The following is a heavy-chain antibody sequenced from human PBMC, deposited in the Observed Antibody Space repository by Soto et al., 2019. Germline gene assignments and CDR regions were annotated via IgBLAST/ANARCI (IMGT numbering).Heavy chain of an antibody. CDR3: ARDEADYDFWSGYLNWFDP. CDR1: GYSISSGYY. D-gene: IGHD3-3*01. CDR2: IYHSGST. J-gene: IGHJ5*02. V-gene: IGHV4-38-2*02. Sequence: TSETLSLTCAVSGYSISSGYYWGWIRQPPGKGLEWIGSIYHSGSTYYNPSLKSRVTISVDTSKNQFSLKLSSVTAADTAVYYCARDEADYDFWSGYLNWFDPWGQGTLVTVS.